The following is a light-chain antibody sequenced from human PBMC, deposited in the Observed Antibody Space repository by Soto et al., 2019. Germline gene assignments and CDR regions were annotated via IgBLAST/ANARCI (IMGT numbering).Light chain of an antibody. CDR2: DAS. V-gene: IGKV1-5*01. Sequence: DIQMTQSPSTLSASVGDRVTITFLASQSLNNELAWYQQKPGKAPNLLMYDASTLERGVPSRFSGTGSGTEFTLTISSLQPDDFATYYCQQYHRSSITCGQGTRLEIK. CDR3: QQYHRSSIT. CDR1: QSLNNE. J-gene: IGKJ5*01.